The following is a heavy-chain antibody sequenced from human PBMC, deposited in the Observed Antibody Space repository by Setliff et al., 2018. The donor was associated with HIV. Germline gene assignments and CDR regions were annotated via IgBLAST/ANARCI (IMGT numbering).Heavy chain of an antibody. CDR3: VTSPNIVSR. CDR2: INADGSST. D-gene: IGHD5-12*01. CDR1: GFSLSTSG. Sequence: LTLTCTFSGFSLSTSGVGVGWVRQAPGKGLVWVARINADGSSTSYADSVKGRFSISRDNAKNTLYLQMNNLRAEDTAVYYCVTSPNIVSRWGQGTLVTVPQ. V-gene: IGHV3-74*01. J-gene: IGHJ4*02.